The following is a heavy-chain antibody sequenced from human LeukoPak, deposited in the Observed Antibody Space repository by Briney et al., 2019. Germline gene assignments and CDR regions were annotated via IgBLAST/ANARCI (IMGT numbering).Heavy chain of an antibody. J-gene: IGHJ2*01. V-gene: IGHV1-69*04. CDR1: GGTFSSYA. CDR3: ARDFRGHWYFDL. CDR2: IIPILGIA. Sequence: GASVKVSCKASGGTFSSYAISWVRQAPGQGLEWMGRIIPILGIANYAQKFQGRVTITADKSTSTTYIELSSLRSEDTAVYYCARDFRGHWYFDLWGRGTLVTVSS. D-gene: IGHD3-10*01.